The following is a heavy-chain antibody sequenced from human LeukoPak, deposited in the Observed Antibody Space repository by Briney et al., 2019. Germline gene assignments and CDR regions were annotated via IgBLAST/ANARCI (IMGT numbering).Heavy chain of an antibody. Sequence: ASVTVSCKASGYTFTGYYMHWVRQAPGQGLEWMGWINPNSGGTNYAQKFQGWVTMTRDTSISTAYMELSRLRSDDTAVYYCARATYKVTFDYWGQGTLVTVSS. D-gene: IGHD2-21*02. V-gene: IGHV1-2*04. CDR3: ARATYKVTFDY. J-gene: IGHJ4*02. CDR2: INPNSGGT. CDR1: GYTFTGYY.